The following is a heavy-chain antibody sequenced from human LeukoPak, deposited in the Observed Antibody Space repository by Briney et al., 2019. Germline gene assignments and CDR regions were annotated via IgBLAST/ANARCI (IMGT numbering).Heavy chain of an antibody. D-gene: IGHD4-11*01. CDR1: GFTFNSFG. Sequence: PGGSLRLSCAASGFTFNSFGMHWVRQAPGKGLEWVAVISYDGRNEYYADSVKGRFTISRDNSKNTVYLQMNSLRPEDTAVYYCAKDRHTVTTFDYWGQGTLVTVSS. CDR3: AKDRHTVTTFDY. CDR2: ISYDGRNE. V-gene: IGHV3-30*18. J-gene: IGHJ4*02.